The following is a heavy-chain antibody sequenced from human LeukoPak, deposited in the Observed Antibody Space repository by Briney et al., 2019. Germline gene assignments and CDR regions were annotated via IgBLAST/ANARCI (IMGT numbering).Heavy chain of an antibody. D-gene: IGHD2-2*01. CDR1: GFTFSTYW. CDR3: AASLPNIVVVPATKGPFGY. Sequence: SGGSLRLSWAASGFTFSTYWMSWVRQAPGKGLEWVANIRQDGSEKYYVDSVKGRFTISRDNAKNSLYLQMNSLRAEDTAVYYCAASLPNIVVVPATKGPFGYWGQGALVTVSS. J-gene: IGHJ4*02. V-gene: IGHV3-7*03. CDR2: IRQDGSEK.